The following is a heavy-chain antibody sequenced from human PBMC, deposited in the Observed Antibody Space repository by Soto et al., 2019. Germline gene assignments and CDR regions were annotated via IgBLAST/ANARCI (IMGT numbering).Heavy chain of an antibody. V-gene: IGHV3-30*18. CDR2: ISHSGTSK. CDR3: AQDWGSSGWFNWFNP. D-gene: IGHD6-19*01. Sequence: QVQLVESWGGVVQPGESLKVACAASGFTVATTGMHWVLQAPGKGLEWVAMISHSGTSKVYIDSVQGRFTISRDNAKNNLYLQMSSLRPDDTAIYYCAQDWGSSGWFNWFNPWGQGVLVTVSS. CDR1: GFTVATTG. J-gene: IGHJ5*02.